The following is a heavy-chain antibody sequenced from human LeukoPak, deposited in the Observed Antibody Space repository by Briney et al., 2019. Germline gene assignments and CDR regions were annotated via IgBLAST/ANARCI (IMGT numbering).Heavy chain of an antibody. J-gene: IGHJ4*02. CDR1: GFTFSSYE. Sequence: PGGSLRLSCAASGFTFSSYEMNWVRQAPGKGLEWVAYISSSSTTIYYADSVKGRFTISRDNAKNSLFLQMNSLRAEDTAVYYCATYSTSTAFDYWGQGTLVTVSS. V-gene: IGHV3-48*03. CDR3: ATYSTSTAFDY. CDR2: ISSSSTTI. D-gene: IGHD6-6*01.